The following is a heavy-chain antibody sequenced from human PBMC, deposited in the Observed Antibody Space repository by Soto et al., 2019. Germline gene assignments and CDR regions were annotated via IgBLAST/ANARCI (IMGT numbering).Heavy chain of an antibody. CDR3: ARQPLFDKGFAEEYYYYGMDL. CDR2: IYYTGST. V-gene: IGHV4-39*01. CDR1: GDSIFSSNYY. Sequence: QLQMEESGPGLVKPSETLSLTCTVSGDSIFSSNYYWGWVRQSPGKGLEWIGNIYYTGSTYHNPSLKSRVTMSLDTSKNQFSLKLSSVTPTDTAVYYCARQPLFDKGFAEEYYYYGMDLWGQGTTVTVSS. D-gene: IGHD2-21*01. J-gene: IGHJ6*02.